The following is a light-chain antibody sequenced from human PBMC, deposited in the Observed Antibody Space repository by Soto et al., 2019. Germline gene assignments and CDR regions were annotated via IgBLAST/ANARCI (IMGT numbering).Light chain of an antibody. J-gene: IGKJ1*01. Sequence: EIVLTQSPGTLSSSPGERATLSCRASQSVTSSSLGWYQQKPGQAPRLLMHSVSSRATGIPDRFSGSGSGTHFTLNISRLEPEDFAEYYCHQYGSSPWTFGQGTKVEIK. CDR3: HQYGSSPWT. CDR1: QSVTSSS. CDR2: SVS. V-gene: IGKV3-20*01.